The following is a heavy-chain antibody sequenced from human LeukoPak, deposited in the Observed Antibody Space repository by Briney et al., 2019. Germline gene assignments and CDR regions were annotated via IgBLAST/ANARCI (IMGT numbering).Heavy chain of an antibody. J-gene: IGHJ5*02. V-gene: IGHV4-4*07. CDR3: ARVLGSTSSDWFDP. CDR1: GGSISSYY. Sequence: SETLSLTCTVSGGSISSYYWSWIRQPAGKGLEWIGRIYTSGSTNYNPSLKSRVTMSVDTSKNQFSLNLSSVTAADTAVYYCARVLGSTSSDWFDPWGQGTLVTVSS. D-gene: IGHD2-2*01. CDR2: IYTSGST.